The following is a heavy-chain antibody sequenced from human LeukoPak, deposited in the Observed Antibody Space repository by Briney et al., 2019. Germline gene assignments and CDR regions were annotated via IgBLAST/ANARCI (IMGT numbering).Heavy chain of an antibody. CDR3: ARGRATSIAPTGP. CDR1: GGTFSSYA. Sequence: ASVKVSCKASGGTFSSYAINWVRQATGQGLEWMGWVNPNSGNTGYAQKFQGRVTMTRNTSISTAYMELSSLRSEDTAVYYCARGRATSIAPTGPWGQGTLVTVSS. J-gene: IGHJ4*02. CDR2: VNPNSGNT. D-gene: IGHD2-2*01. V-gene: IGHV1-8*02.